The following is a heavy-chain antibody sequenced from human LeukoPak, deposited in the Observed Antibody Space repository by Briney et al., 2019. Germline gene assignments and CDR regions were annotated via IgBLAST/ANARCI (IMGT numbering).Heavy chain of an antibody. D-gene: IGHD6-13*01. Sequence: GGSLKISCKGSGYRFISYWIGGGRQMPGKGLEWMGIIYPGDSDTRYSPSFQGQVTISADKSISTAYLQWSSLKASDTAMYYCARRYSSSWYAAGGGIFDYWGQGTLVTVSS. CDR2: IYPGDSDT. V-gene: IGHV5-51*01. J-gene: IGHJ4*02. CDR3: ARRYSSSWYAAGGGIFDY. CDR1: GYRFISYW.